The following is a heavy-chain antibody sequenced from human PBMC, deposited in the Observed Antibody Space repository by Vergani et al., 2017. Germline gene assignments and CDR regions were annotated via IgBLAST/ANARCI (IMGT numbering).Heavy chain of an antibody. D-gene: IGHD3-16*01. J-gene: IGHJ4*02. V-gene: IGHV4-39*07. Sequence: QLQLQESGPGLVKPSETLSLTCTVSGGSISSSSYYWGWIRQPPGKGLGWIGSINYSGSTYYNPSLQSRVTISVDTSKNQFSLKLSSVTAADTAVYYCARDQGRAVTWGQGTLVTVSS. CDR2: INYSGST. CDR3: ARDQGRAVT. CDR1: GGSISSSSYY.